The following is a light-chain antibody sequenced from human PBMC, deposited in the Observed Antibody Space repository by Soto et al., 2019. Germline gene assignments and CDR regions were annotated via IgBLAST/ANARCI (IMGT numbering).Light chain of an antibody. Sequence: EIVLTQSPGTLSLSPGERATLSCRASQSVSSSYLAWYQQKPGQAPRLRIYGASSRATGIPDRFSGSGYGTYFTLTSSRLEPEDFAVYYCQQYGSSPRTFGQGTKLEIK. CDR3: QQYGSSPRT. V-gene: IGKV3-20*01. J-gene: IGKJ2*01. CDR1: QSVSSSY. CDR2: GAS.